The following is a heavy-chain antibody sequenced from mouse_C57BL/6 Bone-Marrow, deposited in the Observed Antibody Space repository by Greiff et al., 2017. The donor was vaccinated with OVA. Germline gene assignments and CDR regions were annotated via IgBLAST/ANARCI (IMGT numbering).Heavy chain of an antibody. CDR3: ASVYGFYAMDY. CDR2: ISDGGSYT. Sequence: EVMLVESGGGLVKPGGSLKLSCAASGFTFSSYAMSWVRQTPEKRLEWVATISDGGSYTYYPDNVKGRFTISRDNAKNNLYLQMSHLKSEDTAMYYCASVYGFYAMDYWGQGTSVTVSS. CDR1: GFTFSSYA. V-gene: IGHV5-4*03. J-gene: IGHJ4*01. D-gene: IGHD1-1*01.